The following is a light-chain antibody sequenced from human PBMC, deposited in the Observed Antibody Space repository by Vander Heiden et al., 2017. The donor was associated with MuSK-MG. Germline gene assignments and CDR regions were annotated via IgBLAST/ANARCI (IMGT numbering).Light chain of an antibody. CDR3: QQSDGTPYT. CDR2: DAS. J-gene: IGKJ2*01. V-gene: IGKV1-39*01. CDR1: QSINRA. Sequence: DIQMTQSPSSLSASVGDRVTITCRAGQSINRALSWYQQKPGRAPKLLIFDASSLLSGVPSRFSGSGSGTDFTLTISSLQPEDFATYYCQQSDGTPYTFGQGTRLEIK.